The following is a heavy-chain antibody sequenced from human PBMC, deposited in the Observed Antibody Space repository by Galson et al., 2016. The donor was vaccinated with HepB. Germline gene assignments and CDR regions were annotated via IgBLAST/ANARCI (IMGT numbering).Heavy chain of an antibody. J-gene: IGHJ4*02. D-gene: IGHD2-2*01. CDR3: AKARLPYCSSTACSEGFDS. Sequence: SLRLSCAASGFTFSDYAMTWVRQAPGKRLEWVSTISGSGHSTYYADSVKGRFTISRDNSKNTLYLQMNSLRAEDTAIHYCAKARLPYCSSTACSEGFDSWGQGTLVTVSS. CDR2: ISGSGHST. V-gene: IGHV3-23*01. CDR1: GFTFSDYA.